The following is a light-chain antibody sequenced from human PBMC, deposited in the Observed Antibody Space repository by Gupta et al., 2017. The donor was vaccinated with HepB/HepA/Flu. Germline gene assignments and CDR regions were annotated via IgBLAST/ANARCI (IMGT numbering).Light chain of an antibody. V-gene: IGKV3-15*01. Sequence: EIVMTQSPATLSVSPGERASLSVMSSQSLGSSLAWYQQKPGQSPRLLIYGASTRATGVPARFSGSGSGTEFTLTISSLQSEDFAVYYCQQDKNWPLTFGWGTKVEIK. CDR3: QQDKNWPLT. CDR1: QSLGSS. CDR2: GAS. J-gene: IGKJ4*01.